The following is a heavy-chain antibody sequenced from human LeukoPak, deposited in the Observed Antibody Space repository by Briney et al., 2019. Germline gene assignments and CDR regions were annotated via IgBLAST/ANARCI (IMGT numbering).Heavy chain of an antibody. CDR3: ARQAYNAFDI. J-gene: IGHJ3*02. Sequence: GGSLRLSCAASGFTFGDYSMNWVRQAPGKGLEWVSSISSSSSYIYYPDSVKGRLTISRDNAKNPLYLQMNSLRAEDTAVYYCARQAYNAFDIWGQGTMVTVSS. D-gene: IGHD2-21*01. CDR1: GFTFGDYS. V-gene: IGHV3-21*01. CDR2: ISSSSSYI.